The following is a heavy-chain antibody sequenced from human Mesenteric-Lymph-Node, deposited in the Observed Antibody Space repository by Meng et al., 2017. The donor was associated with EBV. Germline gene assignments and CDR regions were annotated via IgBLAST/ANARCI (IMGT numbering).Heavy chain of an antibody. CDR1: GYSFTHYF. V-gene: IGHV1-46*01. Sequence: QLQLVQSGAEVKKPGPAVKVSCKTSGYSFTHYFLHWVRQAPGQGLEWVGMIHPSSGSTTYAQRFQGRVSMTRDTSTNTVYMEVSSLRSDDTAVYYCAREEQYYYGPWGQGNLVTVLL. CDR2: IHPSSGST. J-gene: IGHJ5*02. CDR3: AREEQYYYGP. D-gene: IGHD3-10*01.